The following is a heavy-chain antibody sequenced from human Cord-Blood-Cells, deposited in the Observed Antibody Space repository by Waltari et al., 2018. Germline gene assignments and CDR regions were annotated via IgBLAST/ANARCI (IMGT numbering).Heavy chain of an antibody. D-gene: IGHD5-12*01. CDR3: ARGRRYSGYDFLGYYYYMDV. CDR2: IYNSGST. CDR1: GGSISSSSYY. Sequence: QLQLQESGPGLVKPSETLSLTCTVSGGSISSSSYYWGWIRQPPGKGLGWIGSIYNSGSTYYNPPLKSRVTISVDTSKNQFSLKLSSVTAADTAVYYWARGRRYSGYDFLGYYYYMDVWGKGTTVTVSS. V-gene: IGHV4-39*01. J-gene: IGHJ6*03.